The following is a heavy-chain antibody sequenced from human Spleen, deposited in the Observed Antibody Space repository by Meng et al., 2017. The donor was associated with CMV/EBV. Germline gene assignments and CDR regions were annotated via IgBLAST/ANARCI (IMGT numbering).Heavy chain of an antibody. J-gene: IGHJ4*02. CDR2: IDQDGSEK. CDR3: AKGGYSYGPPVDY. V-gene: IGHV3-7*01. D-gene: IGHD5-18*01. CDR1: GFTFSGYW. Sequence: GGSLRLSCAASGFTFSGYWMSWVRQTPGKGLEWVANIDQDGSEKYYVDAVEGRFTISRDNAKNSLYLQMNSLRAEDTAVYYCAKGGYSYGPPVDYWGQGTLVTVSS.